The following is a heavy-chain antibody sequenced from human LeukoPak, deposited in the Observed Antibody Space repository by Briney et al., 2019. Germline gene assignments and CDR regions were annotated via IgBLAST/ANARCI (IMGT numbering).Heavy chain of an antibody. CDR2: IYHSGSI. J-gene: IGHJ4*02. V-gene: IGHV4-4*02. CDR3: ARDSQRGAKLAEFAY. CDR1: GASISNGHW. D-gene: IGHD3-16*01. Sequence: SGTLSLTCAVSGASISNGHWYSWVRQPPGEGLEWIGEIYHSGSINYNPSLKSRVAISVDTSKNQFSVNLSSVTAADTAVYYCARDSQRGAKLAEFAYWGQGTLVTVSS.